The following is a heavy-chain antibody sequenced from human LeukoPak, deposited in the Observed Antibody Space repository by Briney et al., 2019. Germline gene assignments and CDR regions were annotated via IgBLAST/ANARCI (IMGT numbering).Heavy chain of an antibody. CDR1: GGSISSYY. CDR3: ARAYYYDSSGYFGY. J-gene: IGHJ4*02. CDR2: IYYSGST. Sequence: KPSETLSLTCTVSGGSISSYYWSWIRQPPGKGPEWIGYIYYSGSTNYNPSLKSRVTISVDTSKNQFSLKLSSVTAADTAVYYRARAYYYDSSGYFGYWGQGTLVTVSS. D-gene: IGHD3-22*01. V-gene: IGHV4-59*01.